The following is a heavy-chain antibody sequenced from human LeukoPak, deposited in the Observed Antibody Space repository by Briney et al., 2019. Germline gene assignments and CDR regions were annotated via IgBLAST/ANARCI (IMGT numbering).Heavy chain of an antibody. CDR3: ARDLNLGPRDY. Sequence: PSQTLSLTCTVSGGSISSDGYYWSWIRQPAGKGLEWIAFIYHSGTAYYNPSLKSRVAISVDVSKNQFSLKVNSVTAADTAVYYCARDLNLGPRDYWGQGTLVTVTS. CDR1: GGSISSDGYY. CDR2: IYHSGTA. V-gene: IGHV4-30-2*01. J-gene: IGHJ4*02.